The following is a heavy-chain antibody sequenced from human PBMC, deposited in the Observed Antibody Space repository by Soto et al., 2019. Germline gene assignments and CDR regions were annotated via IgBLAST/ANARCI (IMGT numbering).Heavy chain of an antibody. D-gene: IGHD6-19*01. J-gene: IGHJ4*02. V-gene: IGHV3-23*01. CDR3: AKDWDIAVAGRDY. Sequence: PGGSMRVPCAASGLPFRNHAMSWVRKATGKGLEWVSSITGSGGGTYYADSVKGRFTISRDNSKNTLYLQMNNLRAEDTAVYHCAKDWDIAVAGRDYWGQGSSVIVSS. CDR2: ITGSGGGT. CDR1: GLPFRNHA.